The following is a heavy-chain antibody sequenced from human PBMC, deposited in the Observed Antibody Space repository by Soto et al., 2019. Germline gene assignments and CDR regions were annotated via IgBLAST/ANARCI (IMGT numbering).Heavy chain of an antibody. CDR3: ARGTTTSAFSAMDV. CDR2: ISYDGSNK. CDR1: GFTFSNNA. Sequence: QVQLVESGGGVVQPGRSLRLSCAASGFTFSNNAMDWVRQAPGKGLEWVAVISYDGSNKYIAESVKGRFTISRDNSKNTLFLQMNSLRAEDTAVYCCARGTTTSAFSAMDVWGQGTTVTVSS. D-gene: IGHD1-1*01. V-gene: IGHV3-30-3*01. J-gene: IGHJ6*02.